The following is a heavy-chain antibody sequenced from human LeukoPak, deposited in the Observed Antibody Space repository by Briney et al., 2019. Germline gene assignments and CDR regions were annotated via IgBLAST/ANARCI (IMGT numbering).Heavy chain of an antibody. CDR3: ARIYGRGAFDI. D-gene: IGHD5-12*01. CDR1: GGSISSSTYS. Sequence: SETLSLTCSVSGGSISSSTYSWGWVRQPPGEGLEWIGSISNSGSTNYNPSLKSRVTISVDTSKNQFSLKLSSVTAADTAVYYCARIYGRGAFDIWGQGTMVTVSS. J-gene: IGHJ3*02. V-gene: IGHV4-39*07. CDR2: ISNSGST.